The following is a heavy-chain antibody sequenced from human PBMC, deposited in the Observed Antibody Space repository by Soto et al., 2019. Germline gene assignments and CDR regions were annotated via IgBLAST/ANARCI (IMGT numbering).Heavy chain of an antibody. V-gene: IGHV4-34*01. Sequence: SETLSLTCAVYGGSFSGYYWSWIRQPPGKGLEWIGEINHSGSTNYNPSLKSRVTISVDTSKNQFSLKLSSVTAADTAVYYCARGKAGTRRALVRFDYWGQGTLVTVSS. CDR2: INHSGST. J-gene: IGHJ4*02. CDR3: ARGKAGTRRALVRFDY. CDR1: GGSFSGYY. D-gene: IGHD6-6*01.